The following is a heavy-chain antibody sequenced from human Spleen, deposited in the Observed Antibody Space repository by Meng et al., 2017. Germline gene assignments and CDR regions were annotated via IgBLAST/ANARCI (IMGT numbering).Heavy chain of an antibody. V-gene: IGHV4-59*01. CDR3: ARIGYTYGYFDF. Sequence: SETLSLTCTVSGGSISSYYWSWIRQPPGKGLEWIGYIYYSGSTNYNPSLKSRVTISVDTSKNQFSLKLSSVTAADTAVYYCARIGYTYGYFDFWGPGNLVHVSS. J-gene: IGHJ4*02. CDR2: IYYSGST. CDR1: GGSISSYY. D-gene: IGHD5-18*01.